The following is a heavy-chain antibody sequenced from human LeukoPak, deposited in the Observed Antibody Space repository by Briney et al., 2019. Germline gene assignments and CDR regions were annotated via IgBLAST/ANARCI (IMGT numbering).Heavy chain of an antibody. CDR3: ATGYSSGFDAFDI. J-gene: IGHJ3*02. D-gene: IGHD6-19*01. CDR2: FDPEDGET. CDR1: GYTLTELS. V-gene: IGHV1-24*01. Sequence: GASVRVSCKVSGYTLTELSMHWVRQAPGKGLEWMGGFDPEDGETIYAQKFQGRVTMTEDTSTDTAYMELSSLRSEDTAVYYCATGYSSGFDAFDIWGRATMVTVSS.